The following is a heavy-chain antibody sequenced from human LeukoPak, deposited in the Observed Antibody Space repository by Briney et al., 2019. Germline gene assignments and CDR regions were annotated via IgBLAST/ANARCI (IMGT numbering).Heavy chain of an antibody. CDR3: ASGAYDFWSGRDAPPLDY. J-gene: IGHJ4*02. D-gene: IGHD3-3*01. Sequence: ASVKVSCKASGYTFTSYGISWVRQAPGQGLEWMGWISAYNGNTNYAQKLQGRVTMTTDTSTSTAYMELRSLRSDDTAVYYCASGAYDFWSGRDAPPLDYWGQGTLVT. CDR2: ISAYNGNT. V-gene: IGHV1-18*01. CDR1: GYTFTSYG.